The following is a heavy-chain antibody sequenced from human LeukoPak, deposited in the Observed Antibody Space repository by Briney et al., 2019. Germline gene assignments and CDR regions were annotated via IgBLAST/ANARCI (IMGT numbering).Heavy chain of an antibody. Sequence: GGSLRLSCAASGFTFSSYSMNWVRQAPGKGLEWVGRIKTKDDGGPTDYPAPVKGRFTISRDDSKNMLYLQMNSLETEDTAVYYCTTSYYDSSGYTLWGQGTLVTVSS. CDR2: IKTKDDGGPT. V-gene: IGHV3-15*01. CDR1: GFTFSSYS. J-gene: IGHJ4*02. CDR3: TTSYYDSSGYTL. D-gene: IGHD3-22*01.